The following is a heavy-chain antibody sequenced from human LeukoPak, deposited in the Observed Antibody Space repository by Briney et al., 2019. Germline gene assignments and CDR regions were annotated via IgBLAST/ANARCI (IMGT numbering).Heavy chain of an antibody. D-gene: IGHD5-18*01. Sequence: PGGSLRLSCAASGFTFSSYAMHWVRQAPGKGLEYVSAISSNGGSTYYANSVKGRFTISRDNSKNTLYLQMNSLRAEDTAVYYCAKHSYGYSSYFDYWGQGTLVTVSS. CDR1: GFTFSSYA. J-gene: IGHJ4*02. CDR3: AKHSYGYSSYFDY. CDR2: ISSNGGST. V-gene: IGHV3-64*01.